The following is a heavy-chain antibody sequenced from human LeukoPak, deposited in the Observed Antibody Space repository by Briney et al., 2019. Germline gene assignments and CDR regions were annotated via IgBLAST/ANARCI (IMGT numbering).Heavy chain of an antibody. CDR2: INHRGNT. CDR3: ARVPESVGINYFDS. D-gene: IGHD1-26*01. CDR1: GGSFSGNF. Sequence: PSETLSLTCAVYGGSFSGNFWSWVRPPPGKGLEWVGEINHRGNTNYNPPLKSRVTISVDTSKNQFSLRLSSVTAADTAVYYCARVPESVGINYFDSWGQGTQVTVSS. J-gene: IGHJ4*02. V-gene: IGHV4-34*01.